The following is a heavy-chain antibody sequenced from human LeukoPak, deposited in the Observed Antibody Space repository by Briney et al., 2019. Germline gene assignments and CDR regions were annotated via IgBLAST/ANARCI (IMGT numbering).Heavy chain of an antibody. CDR3: ASLNYGSDY. V-gene: IGHV3-74*01. J-gene: IGHJ4*02. D-gene: IGHD3-10*01. Sequence: GGSLRLSCAASGFTFSSYWMHWVRQAPGKGLVWVSRIDNDGRGTSYADSVKGRVTISRDNAKNRLYLQMNSLRAEDTAVYYCASLNYGSDYWGQGTLVTVSS. CDR2: IDNDGRGT. CDR1: GFTFSSYW.